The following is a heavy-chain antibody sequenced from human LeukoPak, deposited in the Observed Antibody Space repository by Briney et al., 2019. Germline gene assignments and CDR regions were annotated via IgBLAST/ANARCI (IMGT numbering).Heavy chain of an antibody. D-gene: IGHD1-14*01. V-gene: IGHV1-18*01. CDR1: GYTFTSYG. CDR2: ISAYNGNT. Sequence: ASVKVSCKASGYTFTSYGISWVRQAPGQGLEWMGWISAYNGNTNYAQKLQGRVTMTTDTSTSTAYMELSSLRSEDTAVYYCARYRLGSLYGMDVWGQGTTVTVSS. CDR3: ARYRLGSLYGMDV. J-gene: IGHJ6*02.